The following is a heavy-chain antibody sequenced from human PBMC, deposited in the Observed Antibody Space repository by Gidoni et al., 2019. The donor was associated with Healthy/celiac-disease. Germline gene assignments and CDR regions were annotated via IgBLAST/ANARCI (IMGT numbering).Heavy chain of an antibody. V-gene: IGHV4-39*01. J-gene: IGHJ6*01. CDR1: VGSLSTISYY. CDR2: IYYIGST. D-gene: IGHD6-19*01. Sequence: QLHLQDSSPGLLKPSETLSLTCAVSVGSLSTISYYWGWIRHPPGKGLDWIGSIYYIGSTYYNPSLKSRVIISVDTSKNQFSLKLSSVTAAETAVYYCARYWSSGWYAGYYYGMDVWGQGTTVTVSS. CDR3: ARYWSSGWYAGYYYGMDV.